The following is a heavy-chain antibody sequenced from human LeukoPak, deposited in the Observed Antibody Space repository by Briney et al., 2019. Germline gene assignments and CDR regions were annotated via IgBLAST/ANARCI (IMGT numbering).Heavy chain of an antibody. CDR3: AKDALRFLEWLPLGGMDV. Sequence: GRSLRLSCAASGFTFSSYAMSWVRQAPGKGLEWVSAISGSGGSTYYADSVKGRFTISRDNSKNTLYLQMNSLRAEDTAVYYCAKDALRFLEWLPLGGMDVWGQGTTVTVSS. CDR1: GFTFSSYA. CDR2: ISGSGGST. D-gene: IGHD3-3*01. J-gene: IGHJ6*02. V-gene: IGHV3-23*01.